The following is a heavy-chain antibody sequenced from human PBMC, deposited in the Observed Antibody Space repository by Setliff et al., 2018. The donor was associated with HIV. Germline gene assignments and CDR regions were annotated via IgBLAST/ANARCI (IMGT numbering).Heavy chain of an antibody. CDR3: ARGPPKYYYDSSWYYFGY. CDR2: INHSGST. CDR1: GGSFSGYY. Sequence: PSETLSLTCAVYGGSFSGYYWSWIRQSPGKGLEWIGEINHSGSTNYNPSLKSRVAISVDTSKNQFSLKLSSVTAADTSVYYCARGPPKYYYDSSWYYFGYWGQGTLVTVSS. J-gene: IGHJ4*02. V-gene: IGHV4-34*01. D-gene: IGHD3-22*01.